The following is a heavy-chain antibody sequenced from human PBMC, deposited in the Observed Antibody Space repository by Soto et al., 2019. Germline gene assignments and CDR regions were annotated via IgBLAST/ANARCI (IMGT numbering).Heavy chain of an antibody. J-gene: IGHJ3*02. CDR2: IYPGDSDT. CDR1: GYSFTSYW. D-gene: IGHD3-22*01. Sequence: GESLKISCKGSGYSFTSYWIGWVRQMPGKGLEWMGIIYPGDSDTRYSPSFQGQVTISADKSISTAYLQWSSLKASDTAMYYCARQQYYYDSSGYLRYAFDIWGQGTMVTVS. V-gene: IGHV5-51*01. CDR3: ARQQYYYDSSGYLRYAFDI.